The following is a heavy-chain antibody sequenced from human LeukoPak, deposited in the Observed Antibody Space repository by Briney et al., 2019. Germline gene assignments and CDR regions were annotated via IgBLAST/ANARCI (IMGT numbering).Heavy chain of an antibody. Sequence: PGGSLRLSCAASGFTFSSYGMHWVRQAPGKGLEWVAFIRYDGSNNYYADSVKGRFTISRDNAKNSLYLQMNSLRAEDTAVYYCASDSSGYYYFDYWGQGTLVTVSS. CDR1: GFTFSSYG. J-gene: IGHJ4*02. D-gene: IGHD3-22*01. CDR2: IRYDGSNN. V-gene: IGHV3-30*02. CDR3: ASDSSGYYYFDY.